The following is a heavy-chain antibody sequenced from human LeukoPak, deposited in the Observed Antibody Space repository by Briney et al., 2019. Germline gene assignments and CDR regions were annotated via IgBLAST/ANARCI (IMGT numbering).Heavy chain of an antibody. CDR2: IYISGST. V-gene: IGHV4-4*07. CDR1: GGSISSYY. J-gene: IGHJ3*02. D-gene: IGHD3-10*01. CDR3: ARDKSRTYGSADAFDI. Sequence: KPSETLSLTCSVSGGSISSYYWNWIRQPAGKGLEWIGRIYISGSTNYNPSLKSRVTMSVDTSKNQFSLKLSSVTAADTAVYYCARDKSRTYGSADAFDIWGQGTMVTVSS.